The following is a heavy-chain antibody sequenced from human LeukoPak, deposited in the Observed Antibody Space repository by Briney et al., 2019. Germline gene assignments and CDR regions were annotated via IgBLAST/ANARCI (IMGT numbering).Heavy chain of an antibody. Sequence: SETLSLTCTVSGGSISSSSYHWGWIRQPPGKGLEWIGSIYYSGSTYYNPSLKSRVTISVDTSKNQFSLKLSSVTAADTAVYYCAREERGEPNWFDPWGQGTLVTVSS. V-gene: IGHV4-39*07. CDR2: IYYSGST. CDR3: AREERGEPNWFDP. CDR1: GGSISSSSYH. J-gene: IGHJ5*02. D-gene: IGHD1-14*01.